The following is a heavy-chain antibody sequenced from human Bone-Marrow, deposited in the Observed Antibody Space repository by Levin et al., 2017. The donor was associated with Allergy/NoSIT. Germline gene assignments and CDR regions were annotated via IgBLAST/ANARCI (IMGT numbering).Heavy chain of an antibody. CDR2: ISAYNGNT. CDR3: ARAPYYYGSGSYDDY. V-gene: IGHV1-18*01. D-gene: IGHD3-10*01. Sequence: GESLKISCKASGYTFTSYGISWVRQAPGQGLEWMGWISAYNGNTNYAQKLQGRVTMTTDTSTSTAYMELRSLRSDDTAVYYCARAPYYYGSGSYDDYWGQGTLVTVSS. J-gene: IGHJ4*02. CDR1: GYTFTSYG.